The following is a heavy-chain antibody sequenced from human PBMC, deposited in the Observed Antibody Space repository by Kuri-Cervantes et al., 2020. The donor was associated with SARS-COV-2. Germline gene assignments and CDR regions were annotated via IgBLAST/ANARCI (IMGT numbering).Heavy chain of an antibody. J-gene: IGHJ6*03. CDR2: FDPEDGET. D-gene: IGHD2-21*01. CDR3: ARLLRGAYYYYYYMDV. V-gene: IGHV1-24*01. CDR1: GYTLTELS. Sequence: ASVKVSCKVSGYTLTELSMHWVRQAPGKGLEWMGGFDPEDGETIYAQKFQGRVTMTEDTSTDTAYMELSSLRSEDTAVYYCARLLRGAYYYYYYMDVWGKGTTVTVSS.